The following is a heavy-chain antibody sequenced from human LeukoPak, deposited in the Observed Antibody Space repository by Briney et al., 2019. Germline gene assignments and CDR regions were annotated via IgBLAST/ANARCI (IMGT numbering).Heavy chain of an antibody. CDR1: GFTFSSYA. CDR3: AKDLGSSGWVDY. V-gene: IGHV3-23*01. CDR2: ISGSGGST. Sequence: PGGSLRLSCAASGFTFSSYAMSWVRQAPGKGLEWVSAISGSGGSTYYADSVKGRFTISRDNSKSTLYLQMNSLRAEDTAVYYCAKDLGSSGWVDYWGQGTLVTVSS. J-gene: IGHJ4*02. D-gene: IGHD6-19*01.